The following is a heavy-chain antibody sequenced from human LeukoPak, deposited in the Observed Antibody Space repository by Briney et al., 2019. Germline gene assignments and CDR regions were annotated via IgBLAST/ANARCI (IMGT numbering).Heavy chain of an antibody. J-gene: IGHJ4*02. D-gene: IGHD5-24*01. CDR2: ISGYQGST. Sequence: ASLKASCKASGYTSTNDGITWVRQAPGQGLEWMGWISGYQGSTKYAQISQGRVTMTIDTSTSTAYMDLGSLRSDDTAIYFCARSDLGRITAGPVNWGQRTLVAVSS. CDR1: GYTSTNDG. CDR3: ARSDLGRITAGPVN. V-gene: IGHV1-18*01.